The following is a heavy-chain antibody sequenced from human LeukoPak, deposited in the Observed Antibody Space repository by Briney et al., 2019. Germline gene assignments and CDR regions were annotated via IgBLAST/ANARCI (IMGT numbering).Heavy chain of an antibody. D-gene: IGHD3-22*01. V-gene: IGHV1-69*13. Sequence: ASVKVSCKASGGTFSSYAISWVRQAPGQGLEWMGGIIPIFGTANYAQKFQGRVTITADESTSTAYMELSSLRSDDTAVYYCARDAEAYYYDSSGSTKGDYWGQGTLVTVSS. CDR1: GGTFSSYA. CDR2: IIPIFGTA. J-gene: IGHJ4*02. CDR3: ARDAEAYYYDSSGSTKGDY.